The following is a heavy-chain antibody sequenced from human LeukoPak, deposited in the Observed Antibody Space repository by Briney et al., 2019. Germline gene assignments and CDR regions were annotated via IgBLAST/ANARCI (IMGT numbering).Heavy chain of an antibody. D-gene: IGHD2-15*01. J-gene: IGHJ2*01. Sequence: PGGSLRLSCAASGFTFSTYGMNWVRQAPGRGLEWVSYIGSGSSPIYYADSVKGRFTISRDNAKNSLFLQMNSLRDEDTAVYFCARGGGCGRGICWYPDLWGRGTLVSVPS. CDR1: GFTFSTYG. CDR3: ARGGGCGRGICWYPDL. CDR2: IGSGSSPI. V-gene: IGHV3-48*02.